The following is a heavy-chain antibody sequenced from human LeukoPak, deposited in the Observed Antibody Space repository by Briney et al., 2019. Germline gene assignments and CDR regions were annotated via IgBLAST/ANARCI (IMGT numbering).Heavy chain of an antibody. J-gene: IGHJ4*02. CDR1: GYTFIGYY. CDR3: ARGVTILSPIDY. D-gene: IGHD4-17*01. CDR2: ISPNSGGT. V-gene: IGHV1-2*02. Sequence: ASVPHTCKACGYTFIGYYIHWVRQAPGQGLEWMGWISPNSGGTSYAQRFQGRVTMTRDTSITTAYMELTGLRSDDTAVYYCARGVTILSPIDYWGQGNLLTVSS.